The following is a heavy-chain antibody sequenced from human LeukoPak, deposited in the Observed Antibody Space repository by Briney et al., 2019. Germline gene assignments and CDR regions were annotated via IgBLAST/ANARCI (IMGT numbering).Heavy chain of an antibody. CDR1: GGSISSYY. CDR2: IYYSGST. Sequence: PSETLSLTCTVSGGSISSYYWSWIRQPPGKGLEWIGYIYYSGSTNYNPSLKSRVTISVDTSKNQFSLKLSSVTAADTAVYYCAGGGNYDILTGYQGYWGQGTLATVSS. J-gene: IGHJ4*02. D-gene: IGHD3-9*01. CDR3: AGGGNYDILTGYQGY. V-gene: IGHV4-59*01.